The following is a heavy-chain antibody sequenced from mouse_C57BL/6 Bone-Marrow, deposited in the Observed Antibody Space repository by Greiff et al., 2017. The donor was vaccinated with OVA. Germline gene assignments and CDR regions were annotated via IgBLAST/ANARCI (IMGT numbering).Heavy chain of an antibody. CDR1: GFTFSDYY. CDR3: ARITTVVANYYAMDY. CDR2: INYDGSST. V-gene: IGHV5-16*01. J-gene: IGHJ4*01. Sequence: DVHLVESEGGLVQPGSSMKLSCTASGFTFSDYYMAWVRQVPEKGLEWVANINYDGSSTYYLDSLKSRFIISRDNAKNILYLQMSSLKSEDTATYYCARITTVVANYYAMDYWGQGTSVTVSS. D-gene: IGHD1-1*01.